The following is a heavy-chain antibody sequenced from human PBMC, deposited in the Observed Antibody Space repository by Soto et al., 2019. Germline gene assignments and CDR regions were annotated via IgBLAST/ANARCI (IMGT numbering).Heavy chain of an antibody. Sequence: GGSLRLSCAASGFTFDDYTMHWVRQATGKGLEWVSLINWDGDTTQYADSVKGRFTISRDNTKNSLYLQMNSLRTEDTALYYCAKEYGSRWDPFFYYGGQGTLVTVSS. D-gene: IGHD6-13*01. CDR3: AKEYGSRWDPFFYY. V-gene: IGHV3-43*01. J-gene: IGHJ4*02. CDR1: GFTFDDYT. CDR2: INWDGDTT.